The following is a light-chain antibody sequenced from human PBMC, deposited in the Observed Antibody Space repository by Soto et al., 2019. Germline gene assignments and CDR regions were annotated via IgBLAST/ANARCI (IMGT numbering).Light chain of an antibody. J-gene: IGLJ3*02. V-gene: IGLV2-11*01. CDR1: SSEVGGYKY. CDR2: DVS. Sequence: QSVLTQPRSVSGSPGQSVTIPCTGISSEVGGYKYVSWYQQYPGKPPKLMIYDVSMRPSGVPDRFSGSKSANTASLTISRLQAEDEADYYCCSYAGTWVFGGGTKLTVL. CDR3: CSYAGTWV.